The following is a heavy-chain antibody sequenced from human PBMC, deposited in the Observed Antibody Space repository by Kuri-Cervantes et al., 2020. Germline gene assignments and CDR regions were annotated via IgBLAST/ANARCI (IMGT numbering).Heavy chain of an antibody. J-gene: IGHJ6*02. CDR2: ISYDGSNK. CDR3: ARELLIGYYGMDV. V-gene: IGHV3-30*03. D-gene: IGHD2-8*01. CDR1: GFTFSSYG. Sequence: GESLKISFSASGFTFSSYGMHWVRQAPGKGLEWVAVISYDGSNKYYADSVKGRFTISRDNSKNTLYLQMNSLRAEDTAVYYCARELLIGYYGMDVWGQGTTVTVSS.